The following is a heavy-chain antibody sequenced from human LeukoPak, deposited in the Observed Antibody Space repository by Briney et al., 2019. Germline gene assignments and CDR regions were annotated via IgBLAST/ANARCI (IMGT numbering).Heavy chain of an antibody. D-gene: IGHD6-6*01. CDR3: AREYSSSSAGTDLGY. J-gene: IGHJ4*02. Sequence: EASVKVSCKASGGTFSSYAISWVRQAPGQGLEWMGVIIPIFGTANYAQKFQGRVTITTDESTSTAYMELSSLRSEDTAVYYCAREYSSSSAGTDLGYWGQGTLVTVSS. CDR2: IIPIFGTA. V-gene: IGHV1-69*05. CDR1: GGTFSSYA.